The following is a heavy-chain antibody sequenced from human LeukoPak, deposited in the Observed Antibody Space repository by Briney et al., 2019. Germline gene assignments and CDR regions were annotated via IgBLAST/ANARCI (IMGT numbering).Heavy chain of an antibody. J-gene: IGHJ6*03. CDR1: GGSIISTTYY. CDR3: ARASGSSWYERRLHAYYYYMDV. D-gene: IGHD6-13*01. CDR2: IDYSGST. Sequence: SETLSLTCTVSGGSIISTTYYWGWVRQPPGEGLEWIGSIDYSGSTYYNPSLKSRVTISVDTSKNQFSLNLSSVTAADTAVYSCARASGSSWYERRLHAYYYYMDVWGKGTTVTVSS. V-gene: IGHV4-39*07.